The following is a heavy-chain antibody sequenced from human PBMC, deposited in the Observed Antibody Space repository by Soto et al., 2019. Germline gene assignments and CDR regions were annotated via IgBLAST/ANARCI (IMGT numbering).Heavy chain of an antibody. CDR3: AIDIGGCPPFDH. Sequence: QVQLVESGGGLVKPGESLRLSCAASGFSFSSYGKHWVRQAPGKGLEWVAIVSYDGNNKYYADSVKGRFTISRDNSKNTLYLEMNSLRVEDTAMYYCAIDIGGCPPFDHWGQGTPVTVSS. D-gene: IGHD2-15*01. CDR1: GFSFSSYG. J-gene: IGHJ4*02. CDR2: VSYDGNNK. V-gene: IGHV3-30*03.